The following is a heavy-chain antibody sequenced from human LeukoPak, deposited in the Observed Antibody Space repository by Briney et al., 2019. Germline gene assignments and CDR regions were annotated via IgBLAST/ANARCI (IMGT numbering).Heavy chain of an antibody. V-gene: IGHV4-59*08. J-gene: IGHJ6*03. D-gene: IGHD3-22*01. CDR3: ARLTYYRESNGYWEGGRRAYPYSSYMDV. CDR1: GGSISSYY. CDR2: IHYSGSP. Sequence: PSETLSLTCTVSGGSISSYYWSWIRQPPGKGLEWIGYIHYSGSPYYKPSLKSRVTISVDTSKNQFSLKLSSVTAADTAVYYCARLTYYRESNGYWEGGRRAYPYSSYMDVWGKGTTVIISS.